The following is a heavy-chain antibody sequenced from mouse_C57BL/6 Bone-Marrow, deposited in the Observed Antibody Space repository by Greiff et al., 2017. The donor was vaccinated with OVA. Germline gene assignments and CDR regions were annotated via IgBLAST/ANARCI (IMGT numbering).Heavy chain of an antibody. CDR3: ARGLCTVVAKDAMDY. J-gene: IGHJ4*01. CDR2: IDPNSGGN. D-gene: IGHD1-1*01. V-gene: IGHV1-72*01. CDR1: GYTFTSYW. Sequence: QVQLQQPGAELVKPGASVKLSCKASGYTFTSYWMHWVKQRPGRGLEWIGRIDPNSGGNKYNEKFKIKATLTVDKHTSTAYMQLSSLTSEDSAVYYCARGLCTVVAKDAMDYWGQGTSVTVSS.